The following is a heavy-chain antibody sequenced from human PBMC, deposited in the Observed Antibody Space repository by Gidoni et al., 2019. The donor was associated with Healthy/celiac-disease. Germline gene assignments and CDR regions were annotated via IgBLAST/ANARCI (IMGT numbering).Heavy chain of an antibody. Sequence: EVQLVESGGGLVQPGGSLRLSCAASGFTFRCYSMNWVRQAPGKGLEWVSYISSSSSTIYYADSVKGRFTISRDNAKNSLYLQMNSLRDEDTAVYYCAREQGLMSRVTNAFDIWGQGTMVTVSS. CDR1: GFTFRCYS. J-gene: IGHJ3*02. V-gene: IGHV3-48*02. CDR3: AREQGLMSRVTNAFDI. D-gene: IGHD3-10*01. CDR2: ISSSSSTI.